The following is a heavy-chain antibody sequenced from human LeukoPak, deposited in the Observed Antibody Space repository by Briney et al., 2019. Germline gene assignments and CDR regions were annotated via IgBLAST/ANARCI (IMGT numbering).Heavy chain of an antibody. V-gene: IGHV4-34*01. D-gene: IGHD2-21*02. J-gene: IGHJ6*03. CDR1: GGSFSGYY. CDR2: INHSGST. CDR3: ARGGGDPYYMDV. Sequence: SETLSPTCAVFGGSFSGYYWSWIRQPPGKGLEWIGEINHSGSTSYNPSLKSRVTMSVDTSTNQFSLKVNSVTAADTAVYYCARGGGDPYYMDVWGKGTMVTVSS.